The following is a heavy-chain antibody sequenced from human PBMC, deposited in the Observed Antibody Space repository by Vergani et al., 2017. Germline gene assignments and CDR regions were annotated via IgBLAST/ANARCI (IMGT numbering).Heavy chain of an antibody. D-gene: IGHD6-13*01. CDR2: IYSGGST. V-gene: IGHV3-53*01. Sequence: EVQLVESGGGLIQPGGSLRLSCAASGFTVSSNYMSWVPQAPGKGRGWVSVIYSGGSTYYADSVKVRFTISRANSKNTLYLQMNSLRAEDTAVYYCASSSWTDAFDIWGQGTMVTVSS. CDR1: GFTVSSNY. J-gene: IGHJ3*02. CDR3: ASSSWTDAFDI.